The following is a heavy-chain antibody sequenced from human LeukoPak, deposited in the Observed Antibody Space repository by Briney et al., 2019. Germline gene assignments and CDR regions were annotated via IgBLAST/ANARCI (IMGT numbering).Heavy chain of an antibody. CDR2: ISYDGSNK. D-gene: IGHD1-1*01. J-gene: IGHJ4*02. V-gene: IGHV3-30*03. CDR1: GFTFSSYG. CDR3: VREVWSRIYFDY. Sequence: GGSLRLSCAASGFTFSSYGMHWVRQAPGKGLEWVAVISYDGSNKYYADSVKGRFTISRDNSKNTLYLQMTSLRAEDTAVYYCVREVWSRIYFDYWGQGTQVTVSS.